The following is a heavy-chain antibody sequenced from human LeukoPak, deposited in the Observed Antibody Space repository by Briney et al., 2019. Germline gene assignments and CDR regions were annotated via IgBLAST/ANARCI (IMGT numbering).Heavy chain of an antibody. CDR1: GDSISSSTW. Sequence: PSGTLSLTCAVSGDSISSSTWWNWVRRPPGKGLEWIGEIYHSGSTNSNPSLKSRVIISVDKTKNQFSLKLNSVTAADTAMYYCARGHNENRYKSTIDIWGQGTMVTVSS. CDR2: IYHSGST. D-gene: IGHD1-1*01. J-gene: IGHJ3*02. V-gene: IGHV4-4*02. CDR3: ARGHNENRYKSTIDI.